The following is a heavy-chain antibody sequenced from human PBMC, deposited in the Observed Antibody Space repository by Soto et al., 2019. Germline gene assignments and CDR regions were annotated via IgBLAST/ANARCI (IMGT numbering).Heavy chain of an antibody. CDR1: GFTFDDYA. J-gene: IGHJ6*01. V-gene: IGHV3-9*01. Sequence: DVQLVESGGGLVQPGRSLRLSCAASGFTFDDYAMHWVRQAPGKGLEWVSGISWNSGSIGYADSVKGRFTISRDNAKYSLYLQMNRLRAEDTALYYCAKNKAPLYCYYGMDVW. CDR2: ISWNSGSI. CDR3: AKNKAPLYCYYGMDV.